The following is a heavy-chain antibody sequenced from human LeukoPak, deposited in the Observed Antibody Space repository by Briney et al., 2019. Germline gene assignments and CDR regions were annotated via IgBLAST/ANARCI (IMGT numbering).Heavy chain of an antibody. V-gene: IGHV4-34*01. CDR1: GGSFSGYY. CDR2: INHSGST. D-gene: IGHD3-9*01. Sequence: SETLSLTCAVYGGSFSGYYWSWIRQPPGKGLEWIGEINHSGSTNYNPSLKSRVTISVDTSKNQFSLKLSSVTAADTAVYYCARGRYFDWLLSYYFDYWGQGTLVTVSP. CDR3: ARGRYFDWLLSYYFDY. J-gene: IGHJ4*02.